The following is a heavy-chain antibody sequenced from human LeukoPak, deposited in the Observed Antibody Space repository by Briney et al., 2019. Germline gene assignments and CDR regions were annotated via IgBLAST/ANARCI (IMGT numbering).Heavy chain of an antibody. V-gene: IGHV1-69*06. Sequence: ASVKVSCKASGVTFSSYAISWVRQAPGQALEWMGGVIPIFGTSNYAQKYQGRVTITADKSTSTVYMEMSSLRSEDTAVYYCARDPGGYYDILTGLSLRYYYMDVWGKGTTVTVSS. CDR2: VIPIFGTS. CDR1: GVTFSSYA. CDR3: ARDPGGYYDILTGLSLRYYYMDV. J-gene: IGHJ6*03. D-gene: IGHD3-9*01.